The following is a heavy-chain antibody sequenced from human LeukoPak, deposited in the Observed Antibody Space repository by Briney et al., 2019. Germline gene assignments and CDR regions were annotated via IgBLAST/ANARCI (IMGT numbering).Heavy chain of an antibody. CDR3: ARLNCDRSGYRLDY. D-gene: IGHD3-22*01. Sequence: QPGGSLRLSCAASGLTFSVHEMNWVRQAPGKGLEWVSFITSSGDTIFYADSVKGRFTISRDNPKNSLYLQMNSLRAEDTAVYYCARLNCDRSGYRLDYWGQGTLVTVSS. V-gene: IGHV3-48*03. J-gene: IGHJ4*02. CDR1: GLTFSVHE. CDR2: ITSSGDTI.